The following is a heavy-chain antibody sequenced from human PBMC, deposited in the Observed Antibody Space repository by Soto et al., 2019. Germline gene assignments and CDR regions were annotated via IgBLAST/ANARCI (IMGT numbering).Heavy chain of an antibody. CDR3: ARGPNTADIDY. J-gene: IGHJ4*02. Sequence: QLQLQESGSGLVKPSQTLSLTCAVSGGSISSGGYSWSWIRQPPGTGLEWIGYSYHSGSTYYNPSLKSRVTISVDRARNQFSLKLSSVTAADTAVYYCARGPNTADIDYWVQGTLVTVSS. CDR1: GGSISSGGYS. V-gene: IGHV4-30-2*01. D-gene: IGHD5-18*01. CDR2: SYHSGST.